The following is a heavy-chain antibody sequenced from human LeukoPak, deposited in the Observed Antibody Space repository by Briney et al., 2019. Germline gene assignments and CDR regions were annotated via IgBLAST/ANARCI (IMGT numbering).Heavy chain of an antibody. CDR2: ISGSGGST. Sequence: PGGSLRLSCAASGFTSSSYAMSWVRQAPGKGLERVSGISGSGGSTYYPDSVKGRFTFSRDNSKNTLYLQMNSLRAEDTAVYYCAKVITFGGVISHFDYWGQGTLVTVSS. CDR1: GFTSSSYA. V-gene: IGHV3-23*01. D-gene: IGHD3-16*02. J-gene: IGHJ4*02. CDR3: AKVITFGGVISHFDY.